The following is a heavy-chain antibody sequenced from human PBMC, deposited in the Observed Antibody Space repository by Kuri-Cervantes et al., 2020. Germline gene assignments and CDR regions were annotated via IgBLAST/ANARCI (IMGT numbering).Heavy chain of an antibody. D-gene: IGHD3-3*01. J-gene: IGHJ5*02. CDR1: GYSISSGYY. V-gene: IGHV4-38-2*02. CDR3: AREGEWLLFSGGGFDP. Sequence: ESLKISCVVSGYSISSGYYWGWIRQSPGKGLEWIGSIHYSGRTYYNMSLKSRVTISVDTSKNQFSLKLSSVTAADTAVYYCAREGEWLLFSGGGFDPWGQGTLVTVSS. CDR2: IHYSGRT.